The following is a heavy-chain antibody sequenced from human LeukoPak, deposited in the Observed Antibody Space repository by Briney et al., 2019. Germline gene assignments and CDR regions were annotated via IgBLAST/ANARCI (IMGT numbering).Heavy chain of an antibody. Sequence: GGPLRLSCAASGFTFSSYWMHWVRQAPGKGLVWVSRITTDGTSTTYADSVKGRFTISRDNAKNTLYLQMNSLRAEDTAVYYCTRDHSYGSDYWGQGTLVTVAS. V-gene: IGHV3-74*01. CDR3: TRDHSYGSDY. J-gene: IGHJ4*02. D-gene: IGHD5-18*01. CDR2: ITTDGTST. CDR1: GFTFSSYW.